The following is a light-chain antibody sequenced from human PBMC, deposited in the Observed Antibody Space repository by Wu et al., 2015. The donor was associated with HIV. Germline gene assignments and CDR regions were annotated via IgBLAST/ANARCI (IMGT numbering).Light chain of an antibody. CDR3: QQYGSSPIT. Sequence: ENVLMQSPGTLSVSPGERVTLFCNATQSVGSLGSNWLAWYQHKPGQSPRLLIYEAYKKAAGVSDRFSGAGSGTDFSLTITRLQTDDFAFYFCQQYGSSPITFGPGTRL. J-gene: IGKJ5*01. V-gene: IGKV3-20*01. CDR2: EAY. CDR1: QSVGSLGSN.